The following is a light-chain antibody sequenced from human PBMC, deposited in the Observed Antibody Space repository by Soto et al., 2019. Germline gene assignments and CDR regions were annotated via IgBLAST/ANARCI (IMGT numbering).Light chain of an antibody. CDR2: LDSDGSH. V-gene: IGLV4-69*01. J-gene: IGLJ2*01. CDR1: SGHSSYA. Sequence: QAVVTQSPSASASLVASVKLTCTLSSGHSSYAIAWHQQQPEKGPRYLMKLDSDGSHTKGDAIPDRFSGSSSGAERYLTISSLQSEDEADYYCQTWGTGIHVVFGGGTKVTVL. CDR3: QTWGTGIHVV.